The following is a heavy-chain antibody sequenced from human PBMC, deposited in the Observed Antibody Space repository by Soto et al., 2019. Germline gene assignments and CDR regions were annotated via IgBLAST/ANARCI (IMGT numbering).Heavy chain of an antibody. V-gene: IGHV3-9*01. J-gene: IGHJ3*02. CDR3: AKVLARYGTAFDI. CDR2: ISWNSGSI. Sequence: VQLVESGGGLVQPGRSLRLSCAASGFTFDDYAMHWVRQAPGKGLEWVSGISWNSGSIGYADSVKGRFTISRDNAKNSLYLQMNSLRAEDTALYYCAKVLARYGTAFDIWGQGTMVTVSS. CDR1: GFTFDDYA. D-gene: IGHD4-17*01.